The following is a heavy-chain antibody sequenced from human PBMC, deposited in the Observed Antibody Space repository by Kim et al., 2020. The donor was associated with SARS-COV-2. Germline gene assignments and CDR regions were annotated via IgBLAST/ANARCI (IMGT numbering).Heavy chain of an antibody. V-gene: IGHV1-2*02. CDR2: INPNSGGT. CDR3: ARGGFWSGYYNWFDP. Sequence: ASVKVSCKASGYTFTGYYMHWVRQAPGQGLEWMGWINPNSGGTNYAQKFQGRVTMTRDTSISTAYMELSRLRSDDTAVYYCARGGFWSGYYNWFDPWGQGTLVTVSS. CDR1: GYTFTGYY. D-gene: IGHD3-3*01. J-gene: IGHJ5*02.